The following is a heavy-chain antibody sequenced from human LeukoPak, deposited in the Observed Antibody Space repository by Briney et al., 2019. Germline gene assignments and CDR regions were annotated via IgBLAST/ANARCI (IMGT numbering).Heavy chain of an antibody. V-gene: IGHV3-7*01. CDR2: IKQDGSEK. CDR1: GFTFSIFW. Sequence: GGSLTLSCAASGFTFSIFWMRWLRQAPGKGREGVANIKQDGSEKYSVDSVKGRFTISRDNAKNSLYLQMNSLRAEDTAVYYCAREMGGVWYDSSGYYDYWGQGTMVTVSS. J-gene: IGHJ4*02. D-gene: IGHD3-22*01. CDR3: AREMGGVWYDSSGYYDY.